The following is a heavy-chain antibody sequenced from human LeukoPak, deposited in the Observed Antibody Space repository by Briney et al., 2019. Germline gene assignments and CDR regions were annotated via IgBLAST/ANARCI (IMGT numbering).Heavy chain of an antibody. CDR3: ARSGRAVYFDY. J-gene: IGHJ4*02. V-gene: IGHV1-3*01. CDR1: GYTFTSYA. CDR2: INAGNGNT. D-gene: IGHD2-15*01. Sequence: ASVKVSCKASGYTFTSYAMHRVRQAPGQRLEWMGWINAGNGNTKYSQKFQGRVTITRDTSASTAYMELSSLRSEDTAVYYCARSGRAVYFDYWGQGTLVTVSS.